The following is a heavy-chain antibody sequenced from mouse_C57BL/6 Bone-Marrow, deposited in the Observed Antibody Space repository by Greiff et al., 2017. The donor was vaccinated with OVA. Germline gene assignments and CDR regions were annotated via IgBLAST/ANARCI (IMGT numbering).Heavy chain of an antibody. Sequence: VTLQPSGTLLARPGASVKMSCKTSGYTFTSYWMHWVKQRPGQGLEWIGAIYPGNSATSYNQKFKGKAKLTAVTSASTAYMELSSLTTEDSAVYYCARGGITTALEEYWGQGTTLTVSS. V-gene: IGHV1-5*01. D-gene: IGHD1-1*01. CDR2: IYPGNSAT. J-gene: IGHJ2*01. CDR1: GYTFTSYW. CDR3: ARGGITTALEEY.